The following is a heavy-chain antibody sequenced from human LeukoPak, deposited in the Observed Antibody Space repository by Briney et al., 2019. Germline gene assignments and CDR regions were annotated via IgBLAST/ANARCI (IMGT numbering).Heavy chain of an antibody. CDR2: IKQDGSEK. J-gene: IGHJ4*02. CDR1: GFSFSNYW. D-gene: IGHD3-10*01. CDR3: TEGETITWVEDY. Sequence: GGSLRLSCAASGFSFSNYWMSWVRQAPGKGLEWVANIKQDGSEKYYVDSVKGRFTISRDNAKKSLYLQMNSLRDEDTAVYYCTEGETITWVEDYWGQGTLVTVSS. V-gene: IGHV3-7*05.